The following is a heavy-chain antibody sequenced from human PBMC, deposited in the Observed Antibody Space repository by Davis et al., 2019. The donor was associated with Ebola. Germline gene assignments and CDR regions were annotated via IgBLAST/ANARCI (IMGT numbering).Heavy chain of an antibody. D-gene: IGHD2-2*01. V-gene: IGHV3-11*01. CDR1: GFTFSDYY. CDR2: ITSSGSTI. CDR3: ARSPRYQLRDGIDI. Sequence: PGGSLRLSCAASGFTFSDYYMSWIRQAPGKGLEWVSYITSSGSTIYYADSVKGRFTISKDTSKNQVVLTMTNMDPVDTATYYCARSPRYQLRDGIDIWGQGTMVTVSS. J-gene: IGHJ3*02.